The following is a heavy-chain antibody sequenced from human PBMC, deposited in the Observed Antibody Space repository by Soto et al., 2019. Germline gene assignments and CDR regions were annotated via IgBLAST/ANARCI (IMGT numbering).Heavy chain of an antibody. CDR3: ARERLGDYYYYYMDV. CDR2: IWYDGSNK. D-gene: IGHD3-10*01. J-gene: IGHJ6*03. CDR1: GFTFSSYG. Sequence: SLRLSCAASGFTFSSYGMHWVRQAPGKGLEWVAVIWYDGSNKYYADSVKGRFTISRDNSKNTLYLQMNSLRAEDTAVYYCARERLGDYYYYYMDVWGKGTTVTVSS. V-gene: IGHV3-33*01.